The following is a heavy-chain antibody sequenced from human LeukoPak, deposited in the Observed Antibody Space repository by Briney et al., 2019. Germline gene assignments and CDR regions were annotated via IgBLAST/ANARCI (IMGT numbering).Heavy chain of an antibody. J-gene: IGHJ5*02. D-gene: IGHD3-10*01. Sequence: AASVKVSCKASGYTFTGYYMHWVRQAPGQGLEWMGWINPNSGGTNYAQKFQGRVTMTRDTSISTAYMELSRLRSDDTAVYYCARAAGYGSGKNWFDPWGQGTLVTVSS. CDR1: GYTFTGYY. CDR2: INPNSGGT. V-gene: IGHV1-2*02. CDR3: ARAAGYGSGKNWFDP.